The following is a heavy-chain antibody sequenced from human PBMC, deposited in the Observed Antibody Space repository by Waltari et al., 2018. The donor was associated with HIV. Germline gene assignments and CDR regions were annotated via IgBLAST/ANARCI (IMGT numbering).Heavy chain of an antibody. D-gene: IGHD2-21*02. J-gene: IGHJ4*02. CDR1: GLTFSSYG. CDR3: AREDLLYCGGDCYPGDY. CDR2: IWYYGSNK. Sequence: QVQLVESGGGVVQPGRSLRLSCAASGLTFSSYGMHWVRQAPGKGLEWVAVIWYYGSNKYYADSVKGRFTISRDNSKNTLYLQMNSLRAEDTAVYYCAREDLLYCGGDCYPGDYWGQGTLVTVSS. V-gene: IGHV3-33*01.